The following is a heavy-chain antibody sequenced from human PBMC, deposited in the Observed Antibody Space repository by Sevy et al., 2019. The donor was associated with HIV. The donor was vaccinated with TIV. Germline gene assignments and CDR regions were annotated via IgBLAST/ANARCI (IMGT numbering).Heavy chain of an antibody. CDR2: IYYRGDT. Sequence: SETLSLTCTVSGYSISSGYRWDWFRRPPGKGLQWIGAIYYRGDTQYNPSLKSRVTISRDTSKNQFSLNLASMTAADTAVYYCASHDWGREDYWGQGALVTVSS. V-gene: IGHV4-38-2*02. CDR1: GYSISSGYR. J-gene: IGHJ4*02. D-gene: IGHD7-27*01. CDR3: ASHDWGREDY.